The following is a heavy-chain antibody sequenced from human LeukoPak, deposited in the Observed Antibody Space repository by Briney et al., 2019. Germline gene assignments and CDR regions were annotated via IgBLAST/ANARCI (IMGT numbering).Heavy chain of an antibody. V-gene: IGHV3-7*01. Sequence: HTGGSLRLSCAASGFTFSSYWMSWVRQAPGKGLEWVANIKQDGSEKYYVDSVKGRFTISRDNAKNSLYLQMNSLRAEDTAVYYSARTWIQLWSPFDYWGQGTLVTVSS. CDR2: IKQDGSEK. J-gene: IGHJ4*02. D-gene: IGHD5-18*01. CDR1: GFTFSSYW. CDR3: ARTWIQLWSPFDY.